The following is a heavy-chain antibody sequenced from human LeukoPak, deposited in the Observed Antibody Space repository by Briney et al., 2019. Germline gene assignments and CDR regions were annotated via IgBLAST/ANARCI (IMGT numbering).Heavy chain of an antibody. Sequence: PSETLSLTCTVSGXSVSSSCGYWGWIRQPPGKGLEWIGTIYYSGTTYYNPSLKSRVTISVDTSKNQFSLMLSSVTAADTAVYYCARRLTAIVAIDNWGQGTLVTVSS. V-gene: IGHV4-39*01. CDR2: IYYSGTT. CDR3: ARRLTAIVAIDN. D-gene: IGHD5-18*01. J-gene: IGHJ4*02. CDR1: GXSVSSSCGY.